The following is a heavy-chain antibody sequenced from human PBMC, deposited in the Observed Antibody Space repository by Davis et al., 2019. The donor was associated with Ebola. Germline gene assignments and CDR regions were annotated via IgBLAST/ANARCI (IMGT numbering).Heavy chain of an antibody. CDR2: INAGNGNT. V-gene: IGHV1-3*01. CDR3: TRSGWELRGNDF. D-gene: IGHD1-26*01. J-gene: IGHJ4*02. Sequence: ASVKVSCKASGYTFTDYAIHWVRQAPGQRLEWMGWINAGNGNTHYSQKFQDRVTVTRDTSVNTAYLELSSLRSEDTALYYCTRSGWELRGNDFWGQGTLVTVSS. CDR1: GYTFTDYA.